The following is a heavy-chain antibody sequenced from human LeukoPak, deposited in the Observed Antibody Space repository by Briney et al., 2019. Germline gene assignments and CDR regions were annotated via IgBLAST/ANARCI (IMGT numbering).Heavy chain of an antibody. CDR3: ARDNRIVVVPAAGYGMDV. CDR1: GLTFSDYY. CDR2: ISSSGSTI. D-gene: IGHD2-2*01. V-gene: IGHV3-11*01. J-gene: IGHJ6*02. Sequence: GGSLRLSCAASGLTFSDYYMSWIRQAPGKGLEWVSYISSSGSTIYYADSVKGRFTISRDNAKNSLYLQMNSLRAEDTAVYYCARDNRIVVVPAAGYGMDVWGQGTTVTVSS.